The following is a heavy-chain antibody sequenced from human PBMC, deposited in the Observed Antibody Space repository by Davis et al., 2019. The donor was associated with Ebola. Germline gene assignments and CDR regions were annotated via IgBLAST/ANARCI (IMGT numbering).Heavy chain of an antibody. CDR1: GFTFSSYA. CDR2: IYSGGST. J-gene: IGHJ4*02. Sequence: PGGSLRLSCAASGFTFSSYAMSWVRQAPGKGLEWVSVIYSGGSTYYADSVKGRFTISRHNSKNTLYLQMNSLRAEDTAVYYCARFMYSSSWYYFDYWGQGTLVTVSS. D-gene: IGHD6-13*01. V-gene: IGHV3-53*04. CDR3: ARFMYSSSWYYFDY.